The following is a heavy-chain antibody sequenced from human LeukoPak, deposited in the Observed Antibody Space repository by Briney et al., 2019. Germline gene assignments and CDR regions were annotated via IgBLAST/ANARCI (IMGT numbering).Heavy chain of an antibody. D-gene: IGHD3-16*01. CDR2: IYYSGST. V-gene: IGHV4-59*01. CDR1: GGSISSYY. J-gene: IGHJ3*02. CDR3: ARYSDEDTFGGSTDAFDI. Sequence: PSETLSLTCTVSGGSISSYYWSWIRQPPGKGLEWIGYIYYSGSTNYNPSLKSRVTISVDTSKNQFSLKLSSVTAADTAVYYCARYSDEDTFGGSTDAFDIWGXGTMVTVSS.